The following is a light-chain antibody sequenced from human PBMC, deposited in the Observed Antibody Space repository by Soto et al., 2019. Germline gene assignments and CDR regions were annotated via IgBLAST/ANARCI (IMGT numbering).Light chain of an antibody. CDR1: QSVSSN. CDR2: DAS. Sequence: VMSQSPATLSVSPGEGATLSCRASQSVSSNLAWYQQKPGQAPRLLIYDASNRATGIPARFSGSGSGTDFTLTISSLEPEDFAVYYCQQRSNWITFGQGTRLEIK. J-gene: IGKJ5*01. V-gene: IGKV3-11*01. CDR3: QQRSNWIT.